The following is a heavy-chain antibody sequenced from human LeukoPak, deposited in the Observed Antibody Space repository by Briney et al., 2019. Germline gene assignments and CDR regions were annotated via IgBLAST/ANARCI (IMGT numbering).Heavy chain of an antibody. V-gene: IGHV1-2*02. Sequence: ASVKVSCKASGYTFTGYYMHWVRQAPGQGLEWMGWINPNSGGTNYAQKLQGRVTMTTDTSTSTAYMELRSLRSDDTAVYYCARDRYDFWSGYSIAWFDPWGQGTLVTVSS. CDR2: INPNSGGT. D-gene: IGHD3-3*01. J-gene: IGHJ5*02. CDR1: GYTFTGYY. CDR3: ARDRYDFWSGYSIAWFDP.